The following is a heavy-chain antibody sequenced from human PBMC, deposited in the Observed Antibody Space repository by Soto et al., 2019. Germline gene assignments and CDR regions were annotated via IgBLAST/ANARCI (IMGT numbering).Heavy chain of an antibody. CDR1: GDSITSTSYY. CDR2: LYYSGST. Sequence: SDTLSLTCAVSGDSITSTSYYGGWIRQPPERGMERMGSLYYSGSTYYNPSLKSRVTISVDTSKNQFSLKLSSVTAADTAVYYCAREALEYYYGSGSYRLNWFDPWGQGTLVTVSS. D-gene: IGHD3-10*01. J-gene: IGHJ5*02. CDR3: AREALEYYYGSGSYRLNWFDP. V-gene: IGHV4-39*07.